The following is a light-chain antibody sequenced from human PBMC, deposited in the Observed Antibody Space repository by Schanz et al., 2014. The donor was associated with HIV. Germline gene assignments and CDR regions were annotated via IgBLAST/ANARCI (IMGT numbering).Light chain of an antibody. CDR2: AAS. CDR1: QSVRSD. Sequence: EVVMTQSPATLSVSPGERATLSCRASQSVRSDLAWYQQRPGQAPRLLIYAASTRATGIPDRFSGSGSGTDFTLTISRLEPEDFAVYYCQYYGSPPWTFGQGTKVEVK. J-gene: IGKJ1*01. V-gene: IGKV3-20*01. CDR3: QYYGSPPWT.